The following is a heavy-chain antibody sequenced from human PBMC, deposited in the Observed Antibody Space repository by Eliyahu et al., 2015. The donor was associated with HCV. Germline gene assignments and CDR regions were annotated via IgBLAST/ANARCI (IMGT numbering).Heavy chain of an antibody. V-gene: IGHV4-34*01. J-gene: IGHJ4*02. CDR2: INPRGSI. CDR3: ARGGYDTPGDY. Sequence: QVQLQQWGARLLKPSEXLSLXCAXXGGSFSGYSWIWIRQPPGKGLEXIGXINPRGSINYNPSLKSRVTISVDTSKNQFSLRLTSVTAADTAVYYCARGGYDTPGDYWGQGTLVTVSS. CDR1: GGSFSGYS. D-gene: IGHD2-2*01.